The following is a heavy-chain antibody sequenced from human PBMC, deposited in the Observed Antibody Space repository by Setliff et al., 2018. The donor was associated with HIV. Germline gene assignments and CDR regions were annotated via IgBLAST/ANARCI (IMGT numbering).Heavy chain of an antibody. CDR1: GGTFSSYA. CDR2: IIPLFGTA. CDR3: ARKNSGSYYDGAFDI. D-gene: IGHD1-26*01. V-gene: IGHV1-69*06. J-gene: IGHJ3*02. Sequence: SVKVSCKTSGGTFSSYAISWVRQAPGQGLEWMGRIIPLFGTANYAQKFQGRVTITADKSTSTAYMELSSLRSEDTAVYYCARKNSGSYYDGAFDIWGQGTRVTV.